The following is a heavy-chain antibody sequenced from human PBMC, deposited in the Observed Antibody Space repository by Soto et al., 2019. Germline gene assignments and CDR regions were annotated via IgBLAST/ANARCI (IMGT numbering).Heavy chain of an antibody. CDR1: GGSISSYY. CDR2: IYYSGST. Sequence: SETLSLTCTVSGGSISSYYWSWIRQPPGKGLEWIGYIYYSGSTNYNPSLKSRVTISVDTSKNQFTLKLSSVTAADTAVYYCARLASRDYYYYYMDVWGKGTTVTVSS. J-gene: IGHJ6*03. V-gene: IGHV4-59*08. CDR3: ARLASRDYYYYYMDV.